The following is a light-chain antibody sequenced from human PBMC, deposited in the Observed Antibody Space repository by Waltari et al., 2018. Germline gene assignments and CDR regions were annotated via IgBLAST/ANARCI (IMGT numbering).Light chain of an antibody. Sequence: QSALTQPASVSGSPGQSITISCTGTSSDVGGYNYVSWYQQHPGKAPKPLIYGVSNRPAGVSNRFSGSKAGNTASLTISGIQAEDEADYYCSSYTSSSTLVFGGGTKLTVL. CDR3: SSYTSSSTLV. CDR1: SSDVGGYNY. J-gene: IGLJ2*01. CDR2: GVS. V-gene: IGLV2-14*01.